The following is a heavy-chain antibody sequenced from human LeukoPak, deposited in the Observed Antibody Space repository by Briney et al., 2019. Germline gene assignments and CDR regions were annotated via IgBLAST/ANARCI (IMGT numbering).Heavy chain of an antibody. CDR2: IYYSGST. CDR1: GGSISSSSYY. Sequence: PSETLSLTCTVSGGSISSSSYYWGWIRQPPGKGLEWIGSIYYSGSTYYNPSLKSRVTISVDTSKNQFSLKLSSVTAADTAVYYCARLTPPPDYDILTGPKGYFDYWGQGTLVTVSS. D-gene: IGHD3-9*01. V-gene: IGHV4-39*01. CDR3: ARLTPPPDYDILTGPKGYFDY. J-gene: IGHJ4*02.